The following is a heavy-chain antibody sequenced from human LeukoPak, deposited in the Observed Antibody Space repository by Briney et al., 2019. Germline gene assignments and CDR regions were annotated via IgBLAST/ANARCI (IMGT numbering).Heavy chain of an antibody. CDR1: GYSFTSYW. V-gene: IGHV5-51*01. Sequence: GESLKISCKGSGYSFTSYWIGWVRQVPGKGLEWMGLIDPADSDSRYSPSFQGQVTISADKSISTAYLQWSSLKASDTAMYYCARLQPPNYDILTGYYARGYFDYWGQGTLVTVSS. D-gene: IGHD3-9*01. CDR3: ARLQPPNYDILTGYYARGYFDY. CDR2: IDPADSDS. J-gene: IGHJ4*02.